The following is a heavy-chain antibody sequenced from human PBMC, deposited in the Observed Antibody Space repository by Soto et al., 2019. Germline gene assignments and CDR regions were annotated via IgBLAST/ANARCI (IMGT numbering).Heavy chain of an antibody. CDR3: ARGRVTNSGWYYFDY. V-gene: IGHV1-8*01. CDR1: GYTFTTYD. J-gene: IGHJ4*02. D-gene: IGHD6-19*01. Sequence: QVPLVQSGAEVKKPGASVKVSCKASGYTFTTYDINWVRQATGQGLEWMGWMNPNSGNTGYEQKFQGRVTMTRNTFISTAYMELSSLRSEDTAVYYCARGRVTNSGWYYFDYWGQGTLVTVSS. CDR2: MNPNSGNT.